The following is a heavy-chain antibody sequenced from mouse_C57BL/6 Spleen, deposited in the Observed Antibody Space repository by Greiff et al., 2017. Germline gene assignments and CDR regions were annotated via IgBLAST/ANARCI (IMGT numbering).Heavy chain of an antibody. V-gene: IGHV1-64*01. CDR1: GYTFTSYW. CDR2: IHPNSGST. D-gene: IGHD1-1*01. CDR3: ARCPHYYGSSFDY. J-gene: IGHJ2*01. Sequence: QVQLKQPGAELVKPGASVKLSCKASGYTFTSYWMHWVKQRPGQGLEWIGMIHPNSGSTNYNEKFQSKATITVDQSSSTAYMQLSSLTSEDSAVYYCARCPHYYGSSFDYWGQGTTLTVSS.